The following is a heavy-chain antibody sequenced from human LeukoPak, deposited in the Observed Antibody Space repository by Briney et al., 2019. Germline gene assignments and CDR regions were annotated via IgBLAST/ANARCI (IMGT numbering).Heavy chain of an antibody. V-gene: IGHV3-48*04. CDR3: ASDEGNYFDY. CDR1: GFTFSTYS. J-gene: IGHJ4*02. Sequence: AGGSLRLSCAASGFTFSTYSMNWVRQAPGKGLEWVSYISSGSSTIYYADSVKGRFTISRDNARNSLFLQMNSLRAEDTAIYYCASDEGNYFDYWGQGTLVTVSS. CDR2: ISSGSSTI.